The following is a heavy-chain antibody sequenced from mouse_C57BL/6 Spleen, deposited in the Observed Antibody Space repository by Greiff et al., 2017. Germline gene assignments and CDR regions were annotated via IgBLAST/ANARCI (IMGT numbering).Heavy chain of an antibody. J-gene: IGHJ4*01. V-gene: IGHV2-9-1*01. Sequence: VQLVESGPGLVAPSQSLSITCTVSGFSLTSYAISWVRQPPGKGLEWLGVIWTGGGTNYTSALKSRLSISQDNSKSQVFLKMNSLQTDDTARYYCARNNPFDYDRGFYAMDYWGQGTSVTVSS. CDR1: GFSLTSYA. CDR2: IWTGGGT. D-gene: IGHD2-4*01. CDR3: ARNNPFDYDRGFYAMDY.